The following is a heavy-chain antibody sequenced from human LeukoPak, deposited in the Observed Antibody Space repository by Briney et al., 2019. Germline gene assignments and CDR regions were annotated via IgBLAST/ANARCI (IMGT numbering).Heavy chain of an antibody. CDR1: GYTFTSYY. D-gene: IGHD2-15*01. Sequence: ASVKVSCKTSGYTFTSYYIHWVRQAPRQGLEWMGMINPSGGSTNYAQKFQGRVTMTRDTSTSTVYMELSSLRSEDTAVYYCARDYLKVVVAPTTPSAGHMDFWGQGTLVTVSS. V-gene: IGHV1-46*01. CDR2: INPSGGST. CDR3: ARDYLKVVVAPTTPSAGHMDF. J-gene: IGHJ4*02.